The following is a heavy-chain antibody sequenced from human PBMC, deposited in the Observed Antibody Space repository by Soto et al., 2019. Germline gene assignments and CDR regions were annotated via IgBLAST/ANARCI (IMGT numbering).Heavy chain of an antibody. CDR2: IYYSGST. D-gene: IGHD3-10*01. J-gene: IGHJ6*02. CDR1: GGSISSGDYY. Sequence: PSETLSLTCTVSGGSISSGDYYWSWIRQPPGKGLEWIGYIYYSGSTHYNPSLKSRVTISVDTSKNQFSLKLSSVTAADTAVYYCARMGPGSYYYYGMDVWGQGTTVTVSS. CDR3: ARMGPGSYYYYGMDV. V-gene: IGHV4-30-4*01.